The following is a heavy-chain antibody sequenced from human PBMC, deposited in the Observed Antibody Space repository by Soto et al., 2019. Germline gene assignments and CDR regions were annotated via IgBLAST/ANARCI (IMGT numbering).Heavy chain of an antibody. V-gene: IGHV3-30*18. CDR2: ISYDGSNK. J-gene: IGHJ6*02. CDR3: AKATRAVADTYYYYGMDV. Sequence: GGSLRLSCAASGFTFSSYGMHWVRQAPGKGLEWVAVISYDGSNKYYADSVKGRFTISRDNSKNTLYLQMNSPRAEDTAVYYCAKATRAVADTYYYYGMDVWGQGTTVTVSS. CDR1: GFTFSSYG. D-gene: IGHD6-19*01.